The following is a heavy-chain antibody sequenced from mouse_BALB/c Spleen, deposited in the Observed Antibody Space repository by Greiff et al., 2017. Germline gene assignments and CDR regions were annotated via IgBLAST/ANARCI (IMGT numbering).Heavy chain of an antibody. CDR3: ARGIYYGPYFDY. Sequence: VQLQQPGAELVKPGASVKMSCKASGYTFTSYNMHWVKQTPGQGLEWIGAIYPGNGDTSYNQKFKGKATLTADKSSSTAYMQLSSLTSEDSAVYYCARGIYYGPYFDYWGQGTTLTVSS. J-gene: IGHJ2*01. CDR2: IYPGNGDT. D-gene: IGHD2-1*01. CDR1: GYTFTSYN. V-gene: IGHV1-12*01.